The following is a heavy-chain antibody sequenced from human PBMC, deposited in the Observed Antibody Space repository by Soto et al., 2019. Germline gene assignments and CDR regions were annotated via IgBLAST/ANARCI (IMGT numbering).Heavy chain of an antibody. CDR2: ISGSGRST. D-gene: IGHD3-3*01. V-gene: IGHV3-23*01. CDR3: AKRASIAIFGYDSYYMNV. Sequence: WGSLSISCAACGYTVCSSAMDCVLHAPQKGLEWVSAISGSGRSTYYADSVKGRFTISRDNSKTTLYLQMHSLRPEDTAVYYCAKRASIAIFGYDSYYMNVWGKGTTLTVSS. CDR1: GYTVCSSA. J-gene: IGHJ6*03.